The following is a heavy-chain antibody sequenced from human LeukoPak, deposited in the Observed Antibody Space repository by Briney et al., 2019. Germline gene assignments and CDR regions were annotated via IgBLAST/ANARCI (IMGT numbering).Heavy chain of an antibody. Sequence: PGGSLRLSCAASGFTFSSYAMSWVRQAPGKGLEWVSAISGSGGSTYYADSVKGRITISRDNSKNTLYLQMNSLRAEDTAVYYCAKDQARVVPAAPFDYWGQGTLVTVSS. D-gene: IGHD2-2*01. CDR3: AKDQARVVPAAPFDY. J-gene: IGHJ4*02. CDR1: GFTFSSYA. V-gene: IGHV3-23*01. CDR2: ISGSGGST.